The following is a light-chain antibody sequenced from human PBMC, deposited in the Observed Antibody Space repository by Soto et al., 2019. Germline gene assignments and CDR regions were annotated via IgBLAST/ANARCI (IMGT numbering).Light chain of an antibody. V-gene: IGKV3-20*01. Sequence: ENVLTLSPVTLSLSPGEGGTLSCRASQSVGTSLAWYQQKPGQAPRLLIYGASNRATGIPDRFSGSGSGTDFTLTISKLEPEDFAVYHCQQYGGSPRTFAQGTKVDIK. J-gene: IGKJ1*01. CDR3: QQYGGSPRT. CDR1: QSVGTS. CDR2: GAS.